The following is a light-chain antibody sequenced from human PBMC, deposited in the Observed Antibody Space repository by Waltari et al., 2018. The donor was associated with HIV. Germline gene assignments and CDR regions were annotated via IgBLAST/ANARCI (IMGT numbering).Light chain of an antibody. CDR2: GAS. J-gene: IGKJ1*01. CDR3: QQYGSSSWT. Sequence: EIGLTQSPGTLSLSPGERATLSGRASQSVSSSYLAWDQQRPGQAPRPRIYGASSRATGIPDRFCGSGSGTDFTLTISRLEPEDFALYYCQQYGSSSWTFGQGTKVEIK. V-gene: IGKV3-20*01. CDR1: QSVSSSY.